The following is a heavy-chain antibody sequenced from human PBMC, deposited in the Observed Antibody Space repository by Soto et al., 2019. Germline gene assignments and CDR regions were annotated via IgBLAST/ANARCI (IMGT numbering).Heavy chain of an antibody. D-gene: IGHD6-19*01. CDR1: GFTFSSYA. Sequence: GGSLRLSCAASGFTFSSYAMSWVRQAPGKGLEWVSGTSGSGGSTDYADSVKGRFTISRDNSKNTLYLEMNSLRAEDTAVYYCAKEWQVAGQRLDYWGKGTLVTVSS. CDR3: AKEWQVAGQRLDY. V-gene: IGHV3-23*01. CDR2: TSGSGGST. J-gene: IGHJ4*02.